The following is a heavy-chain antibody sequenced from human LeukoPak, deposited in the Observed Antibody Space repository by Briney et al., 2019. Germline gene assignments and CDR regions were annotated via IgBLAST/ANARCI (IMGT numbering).Heavy chain of an antibody. J-gene: IGHJ4*02. CDR2: ISYDGNNK. CDR3: ARLPGYCSSNSCYKMTIPFDY. CDR1: GFTFSSYS. V-gene: IGHV3-30-3*01. D-gene: IGHD2-2*02. Sequence: GGSLRLSCSASGFTFSSYSMHWFRKAPGKGLEWVEVISYDGNNKYDADSVKGRFTISRDNSKNTLYLQMNSLRAEDTAVYYCARLPGYCSSNSCYKMTIPFDYWGQGTLVTVSS.